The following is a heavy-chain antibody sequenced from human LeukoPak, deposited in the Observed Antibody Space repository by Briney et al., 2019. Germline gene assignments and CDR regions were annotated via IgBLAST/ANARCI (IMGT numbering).Heavy chain of an antibody. D-gene: IGHD3-3*01. J-gene: IGHJ5*02. CDR2: ISGSGGST. Sequence: PGGSLRLSCAASGFTFSSYAMSWVRQAPGKGLEWVSAISGSGGSTYYADSVKGRFTTSRDNSKNTLYLQMNSLRAEDTAVYYCARSLFRVVIDNWFDPWGQGTLVTVSS. CDR1: GFTFSSYA. CDR3: ARSLFRVVIDNWFDP. V-gene: IGHV3-23*01.